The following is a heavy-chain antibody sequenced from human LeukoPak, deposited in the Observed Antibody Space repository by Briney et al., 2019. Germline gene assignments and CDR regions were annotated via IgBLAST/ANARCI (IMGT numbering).Heavy chain of an antibody. CDR1: GYSISSGYY. CDR3: ARAEVSSGSWTYRP. Sequence: PSETLSLTCTVSGYSISSGYYWGWIRQPPGKGLEWIGSIYHSGSTYYNPSLKSRVTISVDTSKNQFSLKLSSVTAADTAVYYCARAEVSSGSWTYRPWGQGTLVTVSS. CDR2: IYHSGST. V-gene: IGHV4-38-2*02. J-gene: IGHJ5*02. D-gene: IGHD6-13*01.